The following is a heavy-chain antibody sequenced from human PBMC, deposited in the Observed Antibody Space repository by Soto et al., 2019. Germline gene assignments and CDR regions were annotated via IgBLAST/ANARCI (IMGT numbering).Heavy chain of an antibody. J-gene: IGHJ6*02. Sequence: GGSLRLSWAASGFTFSSYAMSWVRQAPGKGLEWVSAISGSGGSTYYADSVKGRFTISRDNSKNTLYLQMNSLRAEDTAVYYCAKSLYSSGWYGGYYYYGMDVWGQGTTVTVSS. CDR2: ISGSGGST. CDR3: AKSLYSSGWYGGYYYYGMDV. V-gene: IGHV3-23*01. CDR1: GFTFSSYA. D-gene: IGHD6-19*01.